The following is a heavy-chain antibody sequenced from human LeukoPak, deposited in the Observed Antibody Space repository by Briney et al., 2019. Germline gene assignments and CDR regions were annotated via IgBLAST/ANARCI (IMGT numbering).Heavy chain of an antibody. Sequence: PGGSLRLSCVASGFTFSSYAMTWVRQAPGKGLEWVALITHTGGDSYYADSVKGRFAISRDNSKNTLYLEMNDLRAEDTALYFCGKDKTTYNWWKVIESWGQGALVTVSS. V-gene: IGHV3-23*01. D-gene: IGHD1-1*01. CDR1: GFTFSSYA. CDR2: ITHTGGDS. J-gene: IGHJ4*02. CDR3: GKDKTTYNWWKVIES.